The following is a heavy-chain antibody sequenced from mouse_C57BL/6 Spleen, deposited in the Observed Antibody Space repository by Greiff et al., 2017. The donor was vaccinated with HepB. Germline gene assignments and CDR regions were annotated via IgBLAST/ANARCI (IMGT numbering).Heavy chain of an antibody. D-gene: IGHD1-1*01. CDR1: GYTFTDYN. CDR3: ARMGTHYYGSSYGMDY. V-gene: IGHV1-22*01. Sequence: DVQLQESGPELVKPGASVKMSCKASGYTFTDYNMHWVKQSHGKSLEWIGYINPNNGGTSYNQKFKGKATLTVNKSSSTAYMELRSLTSEDSAVYYCARMGTHYYGSSYGMDYWGQGTSVTVSS. CDR2: INPNNGGT. J-gene: IGHJ4*01.